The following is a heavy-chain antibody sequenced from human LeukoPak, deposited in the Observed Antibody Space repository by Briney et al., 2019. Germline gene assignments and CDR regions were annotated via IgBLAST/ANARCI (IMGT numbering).Heavy chain of an antibody. CDR2: IKSKTDGGTT. CDR3: TTEKYGYDSSGYPRPFDY. CDR1: GFTFSNAW. J-gene: IGHJ4*02. D-gene: IGHD3-22*01. V-gene: IGHV3-15*01. Sequence: PGGSLRLSCAASGFTFSNAWMSWVRQAPGKGLEWVGRIKSKTDGGTTDYAAPVKGRFTISRDDSKNTLYLQMNSLKTEDPAVHYCTTEKYGYDSSGYPRPFDYWGQGTLVTVSS.